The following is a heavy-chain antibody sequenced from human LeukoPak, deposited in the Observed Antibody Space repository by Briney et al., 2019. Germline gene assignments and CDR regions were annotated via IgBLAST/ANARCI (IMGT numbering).Heavy chain of an antibody. CDR2: IYYSGYT. V-gene: IGHV4-59*01. J-gene: IGHJ4*02. CDR1: GASISSYY. CDR3: ARGQVYFDF. Sequence: PSETLSLTCTVSGASISSYYWSWIQQPPGKGLEYIGYIYYSGYTNYNPSLKSRVTISLDTSRNKFSLKLSSVTAADTAVYYCARGQVYFDFWGQGTLVTVSS.